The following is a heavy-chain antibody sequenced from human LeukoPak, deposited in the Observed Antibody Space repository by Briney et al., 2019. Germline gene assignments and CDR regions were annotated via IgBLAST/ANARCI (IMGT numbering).Heavy chain of an antibody. CDR1: RYTFTSYG. J-gene: IGHJ1*01. CDR2: ISTYNQNT. Sequence: GASVKVSCKASRYTFTSYGISWVRQAPGQGLEWMGWISTYNQNTNYAQKLQGRVTMTTDTSTSTAYMELRSLRSDDTAVYYCARDHRRYDVLTGFAPRDNAEYSQHWGQGTLVTVSS. V-gene: IGHV1-18*01. D-gene: IGHD3-9*01. CDR3: ARDHRRYDVLTGFAPRDNAEYSQH.